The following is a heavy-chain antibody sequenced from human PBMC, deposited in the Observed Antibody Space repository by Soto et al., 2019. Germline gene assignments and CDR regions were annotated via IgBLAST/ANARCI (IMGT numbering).Heavy chain of an antibody. J-gene: IGHJ4*02. CDR1: GGSISSYY. D-gene: IGHD3-9*01. CDR3: ARVSASPTYYDILTGYIGPDPFFDY. Sequence: PSETLSLTCTVSGGSISSYYWSWIRQPPWKGLEWIGYIYYSGSTNYNPSLKSRVTISVDTSKNQFSLKLSSVTAADTAVYYCARVSASPTYYDILTGYIGPDPFFDYWAQGTLVTVSS. V-gene: IGHV4-59*01. CDR2: IYYSGST.